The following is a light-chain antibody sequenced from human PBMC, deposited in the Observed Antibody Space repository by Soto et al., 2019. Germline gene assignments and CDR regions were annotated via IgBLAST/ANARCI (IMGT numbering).Light chain of an antibody. CDR3: TSFTHGSTLR. CDR2: DVS. CDR1: NSDVGGFNY. Sequence: QSALTQPASVSASPGQSITISCTGTNSDVGGFNYVSWYQQHPGKAPKLIIHDVSNRPSGVSHRFSGSKSGNTASLTISGLQAEDEADYYCTSFTHGSTLRFGGGTKLTVL. J-gene: IGLJ2*01. V-gene: IGLV2-14*03.